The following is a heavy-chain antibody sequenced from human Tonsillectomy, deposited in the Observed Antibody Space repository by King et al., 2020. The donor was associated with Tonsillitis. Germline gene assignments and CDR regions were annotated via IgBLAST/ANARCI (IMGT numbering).Heavy chain of an antibody. J-gene: IGHJ4*02. CDR1: GFTVSNNY. D-gene: IGHD4-23*01. Sequence: VQLVESGGGLVQPGGSLRLSCAASGFTVSNNYMIWVRQSPGKGLEWVSLIYRDIKHYADSVMGRFTIARDDSKNTLYLQMNSLRAEDTAVYYCATGETWYLLFDDWGQGTLVTVSS. V-gene: IGHV3-66*01. CDR3: ATGETWYLLFDD. CDR2: IYRDIK.